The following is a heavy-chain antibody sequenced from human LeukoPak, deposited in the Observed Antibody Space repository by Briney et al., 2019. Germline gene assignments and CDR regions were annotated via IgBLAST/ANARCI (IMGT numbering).Heavy chain of an antibody. CDR2: IHSDGST. Sequence: PGGSLRLSCAASGLTVSTNYMTWVRQAPGKGLEWVSIIHSDGSTYYADSVKGRFTISRDNYKNTLYLQMNSLRGEDTAMYYCARDLDYFDSSGFHRRRNYFDYWGQGTLVTVSS. J-gene: IGHJ4*02. D-gene: IGHD3-22*01. CDR3: ARDLDYFDSSGFHRRRNYFDY. V-gene: IGHV3-53*01. CDR1: GLTVSTNY.